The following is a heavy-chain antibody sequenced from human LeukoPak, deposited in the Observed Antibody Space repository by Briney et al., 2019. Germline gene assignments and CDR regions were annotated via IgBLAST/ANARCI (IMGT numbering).Heavy chain of an antibody. D-gene: IGHD2-8*01. CDR1: GFTFDDYG. CDR2: INRNGGST. J-gene: IGHJ4*02. CDR3: ARGFRNGPFDC. Sequence: GGSLRLSCEASGFTFDDYGMSWVRQPPGKGLEWVSGINRNGGSTDYADSVKGRSTISRDNAKNSHFLQMNSLRVEDTALYYCARGFRNGPFDCWGQGTLVTVSS. V-gene: IGHV3-20*04.